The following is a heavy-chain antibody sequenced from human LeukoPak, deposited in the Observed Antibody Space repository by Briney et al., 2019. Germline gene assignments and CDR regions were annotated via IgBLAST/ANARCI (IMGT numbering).Heavy chain of an antibody. D-gene: IGHD1-26*01. CDR1: GYSISSGYY. J-gene: IGHJ4*02. Sequence: PSETLSLTCAVSGYSISSGYYWGWIRQPPGKGLEWIGSIYHSGSTYYNPSLKSRVTISVDTSKNQFFLKLSSVTAAETAVYYCARQGSSLGYYFDYWGQGTLVTVSS. CDR3: ARQGSSLGYYFDY. CDR2: IYHSGST. V-gene: IGHV4-38-2*01.